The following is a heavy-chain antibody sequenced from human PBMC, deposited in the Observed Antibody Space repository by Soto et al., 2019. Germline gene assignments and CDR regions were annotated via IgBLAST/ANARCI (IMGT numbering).Heavy chain of an antibody. CDR1: GFTFISYG. CDR3: LPGDYVDY. CDR2: ISYDGSNK. J-gene: IGHJ4*02. V-gene: IGHV3-30*03. Sequence: GGSLRLSCAASGFTFISYGMHWVRQAPGKGLEWVAVISYDGSNKYYADSVKGRFTISRDNSKNTLYLQMNSLRAEDTAVYYCLPGDYVDYWGQGTLVTVSS. D-gene: IGHD4-17*01.